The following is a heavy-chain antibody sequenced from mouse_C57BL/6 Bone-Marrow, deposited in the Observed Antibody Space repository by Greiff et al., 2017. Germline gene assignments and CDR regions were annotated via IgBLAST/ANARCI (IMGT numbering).Heavy chain of an antibody. CDR3: ARIITTGCWYFDV. J-gene: IGHJ1*03. V-gene: IGHV3-8*01. CDR2: ISYSGST. D-gene: IGHD1-1*01. Sequence: EVKLMESGPGLAKPSQTLSLTCSVTGYSITSDYWNWIRKFPGNKLEYMGYISYSGSTYYNPSLKSRISITRDTSKNQYYLQLHSVTTEDTATYYCARIITTGCWYFDVWGTGTTVTVSS. CDR1: GYSITSDY.